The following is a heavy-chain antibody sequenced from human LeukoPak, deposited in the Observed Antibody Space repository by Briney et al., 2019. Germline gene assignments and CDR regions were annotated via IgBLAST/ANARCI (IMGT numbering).Heavy chain of an antibody. V-gene: IGHV7-4-1*02. D-gene: IGHD6-19*01. CDR1: GYTFTNYA. J-gene: IGHJ5*02. CDR3: ATPAGGLVTASWFDP. CDR2: INTNTGNP. Sequence: ASVKVSCKASGYTFTNYAMNWVRQAPGQGLEWMGWINTNTGNPTYAEGFTGRFVFSSDTSVSTAYLRISSLRAEDTAVYYCATPAGGLVTASWFDPWGQGTLVTVSS.